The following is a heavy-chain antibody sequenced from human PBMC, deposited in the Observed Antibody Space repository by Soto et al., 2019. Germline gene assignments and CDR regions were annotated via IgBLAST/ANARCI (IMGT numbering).Heavy chain of an antibody. Sequence: EVQLVESGGGLIQPGGSLRLSCAASGFTVSSNYMSWVRQAPGKGLEWVSVIYSGGSTYYADSVKGRFTISRDNSKNTLYLQMNSLRAEDTAVCYCARALDSSGPHLDYWGQGTLVTVSS. CDR2: IYSGGST. V-gene: IGHV3-53*01. D-gene: IGHD3-22*01. J-gene: IGHJ4*02. CDR1: GFTVSSNY. CDR3: ARALDSSGPHLDY.